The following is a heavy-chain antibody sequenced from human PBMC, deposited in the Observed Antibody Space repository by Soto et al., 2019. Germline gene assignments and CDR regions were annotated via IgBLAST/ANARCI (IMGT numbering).Heavy chain of an antibody. CDR2: INPATGAA. Sequence: QLHLVQSGAVVKKPGASVTVSCSASGYPVTAYYMHWVRQAPGRGLEWMGGINPATGAAKYTQTFQGRVTMTRDTSTSTVFMELSGLTSEGTARFYCARGGGVGVAGSAAFDMWGQGTLVTVSS. CDR1: GYPVTAYY. D-gene: IGHD3-3*01. CDR3: ARGGGVGVAGSAAFDM. V-gene: IGHV1-2*02. J-gene: IGHJ3*02.